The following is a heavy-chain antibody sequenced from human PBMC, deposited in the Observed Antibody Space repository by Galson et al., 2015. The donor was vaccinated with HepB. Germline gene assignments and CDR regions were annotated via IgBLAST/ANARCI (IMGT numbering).Heavy chain of an antibody. CDR2: ISYDGSNK. CDR1: GFTFSSYG. Sequence: SLRLSCAASGFTFSSYGMHWVRQALGKGLEWVAVISYDGSNKYYADSVKGRFTISRDNSKNTLYLQMNSLRAEDTAVYYCVGGGSSSVVYYYYYMDVWGKGTTVTVS. D-gene: IGHD6-13*01. J-gene: IGHJ6*03. CDR3: VGGGSSSVVYYYYYMDV. V-gene: IGHV3-30*03.